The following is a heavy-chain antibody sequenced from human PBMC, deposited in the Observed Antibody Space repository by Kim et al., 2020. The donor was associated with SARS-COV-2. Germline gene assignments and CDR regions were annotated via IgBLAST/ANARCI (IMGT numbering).Heavy chain of an antibody. CDR1: GFTFSSYG. D-gene: IGHD1-1*01. CDR2: IWYDGSNK. CDR3: AKDLRWYNWNDGNGMDV. J-gene: IGHJ6*02. Sequence: GGSLRLSCAASGFTFSSYGMHWVRQAPGKGLEWVAVIWYDGSNKYYADSVKGRFTISRDNSKNTLYLQMNSLRAEDTAVYYCAKDLRWYNWNDGNGMDVWGQGTTVTVSS. V-gene: IGHV3-33*06.